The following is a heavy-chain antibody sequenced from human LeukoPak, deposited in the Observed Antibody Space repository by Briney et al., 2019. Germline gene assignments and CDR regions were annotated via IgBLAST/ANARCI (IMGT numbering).Heavy chain of an antibody. V-gene: IGHV1-18*01. CDR3: ARGANYYDSSAAFDY. D-gene: IGHD3-22*01. Sequence: ASVKVSCKASGYTFTNYGISWVRQAPGQGLEWMGWISTNTGNTNYAQKLQGRVTMTTDTSTSTAYMELRSLRSDDTAVYYCARGANYYDSSAAFDYWGQGTLVTVSS. J-gene: IGHJ4*02. CDR2: ISTNTGNT. CDR1: GYTFTNYG.